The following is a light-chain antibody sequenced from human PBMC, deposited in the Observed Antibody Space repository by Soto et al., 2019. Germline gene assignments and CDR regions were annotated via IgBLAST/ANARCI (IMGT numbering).Light chain of an antibody. CDR3: QQCYRRPRT. Sequence: IQLTQSPSSLSASVGDRVTITCRASPSISTSLNWYQQQPGKAPNLLIFTSSTLESGVPSRFSGSGSGTDFTLTSSILQPEDVATYCCQQCYRRPRTFGQGTKVEIK. CDR2: TSS. J-gene: IGKJ1*01. V-gene: IGKV1-39*01. CDR1: PSISTS.